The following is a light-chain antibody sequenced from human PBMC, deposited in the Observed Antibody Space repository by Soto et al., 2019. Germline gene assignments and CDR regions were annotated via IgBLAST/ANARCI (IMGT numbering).Light chain of an antibody. CDR3: QQYCSSPHT. CDR1: QSVSSSY. Sequence: EIVLTQSPGTLSLSPGERATLSCRASQSVSSSYLACYQHKPGQAPRLLIYGASSRATGIPDRFSGSGSGTDFTLTISRLEPEDVAVYYCQQYCSSPHTFGQGTKLEIK. V-gene: IGKV3-20*01. J-gene: IGKJ2*01. CDR2: GAS.